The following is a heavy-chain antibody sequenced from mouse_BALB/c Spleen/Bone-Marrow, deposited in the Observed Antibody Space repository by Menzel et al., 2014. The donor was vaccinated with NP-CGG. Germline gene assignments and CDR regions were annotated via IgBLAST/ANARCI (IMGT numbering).Heavy chain of an antibody. CDR2: ILPGSGST. CDR3: ARGIDYYAMDY. Sequence: VKLMESGAELMKPGASVKISCKATGYTFSSYWIEWVKQRPGHGLEWIGEILPGSGSTNYNEKFKGKATFTADTSSNTAYVQLSSLTSEDSAVYYCARGIDYYAMDYWGQGTSVTVSS. J-gene: IGHJ4*01. CDR1: GYTFSSYW. V-gene: IGHV1-9*01.